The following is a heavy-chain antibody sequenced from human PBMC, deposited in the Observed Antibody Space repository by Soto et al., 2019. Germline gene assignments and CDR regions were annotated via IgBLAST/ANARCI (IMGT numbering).Heavy chain of an antibody. D-gene: IGHD1-26*01. CDR1: GKSLSGYY. Sequence: QVQLQQWGAGLLKPSETLSLTCAVYGKSLSGYYWSWIRQPPGKALEWIGEINHSGNTNYNPSLKIRVTISVVTSKKHLFLNLSSVTAADPAMYYCARHHVRGRTIAGAAEFWGQGTLVPVSS. J-gene: IGHJ4*02. CDR2: INHSGNT. V-gene: IGHV4-34*01. CDR3: ARHHVRGRTIAGAAEF.